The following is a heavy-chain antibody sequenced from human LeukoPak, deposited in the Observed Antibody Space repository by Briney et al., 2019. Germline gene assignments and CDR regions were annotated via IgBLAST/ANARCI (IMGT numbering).Heavy chain of an antibody. V-gene: IGHV3-7*01. CDR2: IKEDGSEK. J-gene: IGHJ4*02. CDR3: ARDSSGYQ. D-gene: IGHD3-22*01. CDR1: GFTFSTHW. Sequence: GGSLRLSCAASGFTFSTHWMSWFRQAPGQVLEWVANIKEDGSEKYYGDSVKGRFTISRDNAKNSLYLEMNSLRVEDTAVYYCARDSSGYQWGQGTLVTVSS.